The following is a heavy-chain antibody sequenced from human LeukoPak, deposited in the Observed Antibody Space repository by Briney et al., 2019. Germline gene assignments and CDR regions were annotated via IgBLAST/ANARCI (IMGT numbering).Heavy chain of an antibody. J-gene: IGHJ4*02. D-gene: IGHD3-10*01. CDR3: AKARIVLWFGEPELDY. Sequence: PGGSLRLSCTTSEFTFSNYWMHWVRQVPGKGLVWVSRIDTDGTTTDYADSVKGRFTISRDNAKNTLYLQMNSLRADDTAVYYCAKARIVLWFGEPELDYWGQGTLVTVSS. CDR2: IDTDGTTT. V-gene: IGHV3-74*01. CDR1: EFTFSNYW.